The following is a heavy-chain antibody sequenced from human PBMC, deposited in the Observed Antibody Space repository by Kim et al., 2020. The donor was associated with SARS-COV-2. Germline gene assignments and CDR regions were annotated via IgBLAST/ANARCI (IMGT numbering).Heavy chain of an antibody. CDR1: GFTVTTNY. Sequence: GGSLRLSCVASGFTVTTNYMSWVRQAPGKGLEWVSTVFSGGSIKFGDYVNGRFTISSDESKNTMNLQMNSMTVEDTAVTSGTKDALLIFWGQGTLDTVP. CDR2: VFSGGSI. CDR3: TKDALLIF. D-gene: IGHD2-15*01. J-gene: IGHJ4*02. V-gene: IGHV3-53*01.